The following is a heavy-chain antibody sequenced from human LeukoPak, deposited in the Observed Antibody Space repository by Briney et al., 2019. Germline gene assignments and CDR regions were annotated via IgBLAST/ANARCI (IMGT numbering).Heavy chain of an antibody. D-gene: IGHD2/OR15-2a*01. J-gene: IGHJ6*02. CDR3: ARVELLSMVIYYYYGMDV. CDR2: ISVSGTTR. Sequence: PGGSLRLSCAASEFTFSSYEMNWVRQAPGKGLEWVSYISVSGTTRYYADSVMGRFTISRDNAENSVYLQMNSLRAEDTAVYYCARVELLSMVIYYYYGMDVWGQGTTVTVSS. V-gene: IGHV3-48*03. CDR1: EFTFSSYE.